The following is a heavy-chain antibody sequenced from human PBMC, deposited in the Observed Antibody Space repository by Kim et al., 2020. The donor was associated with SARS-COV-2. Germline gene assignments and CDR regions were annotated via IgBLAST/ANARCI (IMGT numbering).Heavy chain of an antibody. Sequence: SETLSLTCTVSGGSISSGSYYWSWIRQPAGKGLEWIGRIYTSGSTNYNPSLKSRVTISVDTSKNQFSLKLSSVTAADTAVYYCATGALVPAASDTYYYYYYYGMDVWGQGTTVTVSS. J-gene: IGHJ6*02. D-gene: IGHD2-2*01. V-gene: IGHV4-61*02. CDR2: IYTSGST. CDR1: GGSISSGSYY. CDR3: ATGALVPAASDTYYYYYYYGMDV.